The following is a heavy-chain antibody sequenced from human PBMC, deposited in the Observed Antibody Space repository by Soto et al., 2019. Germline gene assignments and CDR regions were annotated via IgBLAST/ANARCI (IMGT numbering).Heavy chain of an antibody. Sequence: ASVKVSCKASGYTFISYGISWVRLAPGQGLEWMGYINVYNGNTDYPQKVQGRVTMTTDTSTSTAYMELRSLRSDDTAMYYCARDREYRSSPDFWGQGTLVTVSS. CDR1: GYTFISYG. V-gene: IGHV1-18*04. D-gene: IGHD2-15*01. CDR3: ARDREYRSSPDF. J-gene: IGHJ1*01. CDR2: INVYNGNT.